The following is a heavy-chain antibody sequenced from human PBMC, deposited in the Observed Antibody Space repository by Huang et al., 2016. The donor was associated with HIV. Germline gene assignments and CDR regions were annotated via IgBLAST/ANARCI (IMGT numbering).Heavy chain of an antibody. CDR3: AKPSYGLLYAPFDP. D-gene: IGHD2-8*01. Sequence: QVQLVESGGGVVQPGRSPRLSCAASGFTFSNYGMHWVRQPPGKGLEGVAFRSNDGSSKSYADSGRGQFTISRDNSKKTLFLQMNSLRPEDTAVYYCAKPSYGLLYAPFDPWGRGTLVTVSS. CDR2: RSNDGSSK. J-gene: IGHJ5*02. V-gene: IGHV3-30*18. CDR1: GFTFSNYG.